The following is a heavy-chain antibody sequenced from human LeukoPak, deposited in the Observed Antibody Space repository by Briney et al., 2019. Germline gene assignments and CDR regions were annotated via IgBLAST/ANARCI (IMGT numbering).Heavy chain of an antibody. V-gene: IGHV4-31*03. J-gene: IGHJ3*02. CDR2: IYYSGST. CDR1: GGYISSGGYY. Sequence: SETLSLTCTVSGGYISSGGYYWSWIRQHPGKGLEWIGYIYYSGSTYYNPSLKSRVTISVDTSKNQFSLKLSSVTAADTAVYYCARERTAAGTDAFDIWGQGTMVTVSS. D-gene: IGHD6-13*01. CDR3: ARERTAAGTDAFDI.